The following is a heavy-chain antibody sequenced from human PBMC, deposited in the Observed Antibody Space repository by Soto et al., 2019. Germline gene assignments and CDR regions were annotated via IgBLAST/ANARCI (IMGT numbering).Heavy chain of an antibody. Sequence: EVQLVESGGGLFQPGGPLSLPGAASGFTFISPWLSWAAKAPGKGLEWVANIKQDGSEKYYLHSVEGRFTISRDNAKNSLYLQMNSLRAEDTAVYYCARDLGYQTLDYWGQGTLVTVSS. CDR1: GFTFISPW. V-gene: IGHV3-7*01. J-gene: IGHJ4*02. CDR2: IKQDGSEK. D-gene: IGHD6-25*01. CDR3: ARDLGYQTLDY.